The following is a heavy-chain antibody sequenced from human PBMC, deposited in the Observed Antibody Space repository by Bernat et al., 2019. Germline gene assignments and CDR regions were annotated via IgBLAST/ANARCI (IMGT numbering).Heavy chain of an antibody. V-gene: IGHV3-23*01. Sequence: EAQLLESGGDLVEPGGSLRLSCAASGFTFSLYAMAWVRQAPGKGLEWVSAFSGSGITTYSADSVQGRFTVSRDNSRNTVYLEMSSLTAEDTALYYCAKDEESSGRDHDAFDIWGHGTMVTVSS. CDR1: GFTFSLYA. CDR2: FSGSGITT. D-gene: IGHD6-19*01. CDR3: AKDEESSGRDHDAFDI. J-gene: IGHJ3*02.